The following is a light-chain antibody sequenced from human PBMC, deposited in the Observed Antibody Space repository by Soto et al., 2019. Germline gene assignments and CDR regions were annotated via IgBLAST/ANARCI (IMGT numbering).Light chain of an antibody. CDR2: EDN. V-gene: IGLV6-57*04. CDR1: SGSIASNY. Sequence: NFMLTQPHSVSESPVKTVTISCTRSSGSIASNYVQWYQQRPGSAPTTVIYEDNQRPSGVPDRFSGSIDSSSNSASLTISGLQTEDEADYYCQSYDSNQGVVFGGGTKVTVL. J-gene: IGLJ2*01. CDR3: QSYDSNQGVV.